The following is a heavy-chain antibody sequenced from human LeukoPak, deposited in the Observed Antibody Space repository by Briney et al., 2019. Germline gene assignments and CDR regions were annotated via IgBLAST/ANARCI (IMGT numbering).Heavy chain of an antibody. D-gene: IGHD3-9*01. V-gene: IGHV4-59*01. Sequence: SETLSLTCTVSGGSISSYYWSWIRQPPGKGLEWIGYIYYSGSTNYNPSLKSRVTISVDTSKNQFSLKLSSVTAADTAVYYCARAPILTGLLAHYYYYYMDVWGKGTTVTISS. CDR1: GGSISSYY. CDR3: ARAPILTGLLAHYYYYYMDV. CDR2: IYYSGST. J-gene: IGHJ6*03.